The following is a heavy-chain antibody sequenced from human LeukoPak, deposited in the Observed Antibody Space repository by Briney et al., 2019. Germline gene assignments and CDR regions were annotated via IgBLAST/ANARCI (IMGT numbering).Heavy chain of an antibody. D-gene: IGHD5-12*01. Sequence: GASVKVSCKASGGTFSSYAISWVRQAPGQGLEWMGGIIPIFGTANYAQKFQGRVTITADESTSTAYMELSSLRSEDTAVYYCARTLVATRPFDYWGQGTLVTVSS. CDR3: ARTLVATRPFDY. V-gene: IGHV1-69*01. CDR1: GGTFSSYA. J-gene: IGHJ4*02. CDR2: IIPIFGTA.